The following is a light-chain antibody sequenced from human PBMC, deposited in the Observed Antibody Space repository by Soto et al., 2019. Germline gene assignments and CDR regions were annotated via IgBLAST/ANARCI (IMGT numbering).Light chain of an antibody. CDR3: QQYNNWPPGT. J-gene: IGKJ2*02. CDR2: GAS. Sequence: EIVMTQSPATLSVSPGVRATLSCRASQSVSSNLAWYQQNPGQAPRLLIYGASTRATGIPARFSGSGSGTEFTLTISSLQSEDFGVYYCQQYNNWPPGTFGQGTKLEIK. V-gene: IGKV3-15*01. CDR1: QSVSSN.